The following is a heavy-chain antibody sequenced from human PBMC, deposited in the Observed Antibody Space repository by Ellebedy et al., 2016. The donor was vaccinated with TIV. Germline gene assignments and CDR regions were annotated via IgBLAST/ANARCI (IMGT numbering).Heavy chain of an antibody. D-gene: IGHD3-16*01. CDR1: GFIFPNYA. CDR2: ISGAGGTT. CDR3: AKGMGVWDGPPIDV. J-gene: IGHJ6*02. Sequence: PGGSLRLSCEASGFIFPNYAMNWVRQAPGKGLEWVSSISGAGGTTYYADSVKGRFTISRDNNKNTVSLQMSGLSPEDTAAYYCAKGMGVWDGPPIDVWGQGITVTVSS. V-gene: IGHV3-23*01.